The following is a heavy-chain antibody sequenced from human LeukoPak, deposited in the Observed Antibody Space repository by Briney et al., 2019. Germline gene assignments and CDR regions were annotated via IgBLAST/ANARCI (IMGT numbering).Heavy chain of an antibody. Sequence: GGSLRLSCAASGFSVRSNYMSWVRQAPGKGLEWVSVIYTGGSTYYADSVKDRFTISRDNSKNTLYLQMNSLIAEDTAVYYCARVEIGWFDPWGQGTLVTVSS. V-gene: IGHV3-53*01. CDR3: ARVEIGWFDP. CDR1: GFSVRSNY. J-gene: IGHJ5*02. CDR2: IYTGGST.